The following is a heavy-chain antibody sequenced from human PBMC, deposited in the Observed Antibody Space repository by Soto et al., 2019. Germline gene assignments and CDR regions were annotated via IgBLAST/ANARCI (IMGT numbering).Heavy chain of an antibody. CDR1: GFTFSSYA. CDR3: ARDRLRHYFDY. V-gene: IGHV3-30-3*01. J-gene: IGHJ4*02. CDR2: ISYDGSNK. Sequence: GGSLRLSCAASGFTFSSYAMHWVRQAPGKGLEWVAVISYDGSNKYYADSVKGRFTISRDNSKNTLYLQMNSLRAEDTAVYYCARDRLRHYFDYWGQGTLVTVSS.